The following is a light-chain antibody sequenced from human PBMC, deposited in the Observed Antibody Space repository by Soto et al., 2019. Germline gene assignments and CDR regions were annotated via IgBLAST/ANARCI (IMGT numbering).Light chain of an antibody. CDR3: QQSYSTPRT. CDR2: DAS. CDR1: QDISNY. Sequence: DIPMTQSPSSLSASVRDRVTITCQASQDISNYLNWYQQKPGKAPKLLIYDASNLETGVPSRFSGSGSGTDFTLTISSLQPEDFATYYCQQSYSTPRTFGQGTKVDIK. J-gene: IGKJ1*01. V-gene: IGKV1-39*01.